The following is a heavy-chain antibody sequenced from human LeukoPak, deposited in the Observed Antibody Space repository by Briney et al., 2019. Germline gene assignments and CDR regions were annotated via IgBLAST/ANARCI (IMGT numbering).Heavy chain of an antibody. CDR2: ISSSSSTI. Sequence: PGGSLRLSCAASGFTFSSYSMNWVSQAPGKGLEWVSYISSSSSTIYYADSVKGRFTISRDNAKNSLYLQMNSLRDEDTAVYYCARDVSGYTGDGFDPWGQGTLVTVSS. V-gene: IGHV3-48*02. CDR3: ARDVSGYTGDGFDP. D-gene: IGHD6-13*01. CDR1: GFTFSSYS. J-gene: IGHJ5*02.